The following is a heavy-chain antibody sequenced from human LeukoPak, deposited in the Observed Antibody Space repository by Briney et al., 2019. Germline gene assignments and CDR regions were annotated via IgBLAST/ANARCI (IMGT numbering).Heavy chain of an antibody. V-gene: IGHV3-11*01. D-gene: IGHD2-2*01. CDR2: LGNSDNNI. Sequence: GGPLDPSGFGSGFTPSDYYRSGFPRPPGKGLEWVAVLGNSDNNIFYSDSVKGRFTISRDNAKNSVFLQMNSLRAEDTAVYFCAREQWYRFDNWGQGALVTVSS. CDR3: AREQWYRFDN. J-gene: IGHJ4*02. CDR1: GFTPSDYY.